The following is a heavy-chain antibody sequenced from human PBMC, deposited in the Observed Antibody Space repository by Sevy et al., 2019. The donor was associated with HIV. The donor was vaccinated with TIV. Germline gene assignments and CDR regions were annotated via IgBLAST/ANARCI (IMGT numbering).Heavy chain of an antibody. J-gene: IGHJ4*02. CDR2: TYFTGST. V-gene: IGHV4-59*13. Sequence: SETLSLTCTVSGGSTSLYYWSWIRRPPGKGLEWIGSTYFTGSTDYNPSLKSRVTISLDTSKNQFSLKLTSVTAADTAVYYCARAPLISLDILGATSVFDSWGQGTPVTVSS. D-gene: IGHD1-26*01. CDR1: GGSTSLYY. CDR3: ARAPLISLDILGATSVFDS.